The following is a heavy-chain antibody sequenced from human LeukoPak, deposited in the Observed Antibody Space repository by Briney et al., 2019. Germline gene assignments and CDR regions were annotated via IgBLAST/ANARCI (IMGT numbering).Heavy chain of an antibody. CDR2: ISDSGGST. CDR3: AKASMIVVVTPFDY. V-gene: IGHV3-23*01. J-gene: IGHJ4*02. D-gene: IGHD3-22*01. CDR1: GFTFSSYA. Sequence: PGGSLRLSCAASGFTFSSYAMSWVRQAPGKGLEWVSAISDSGGSTYYADSVKGRFTISRDNSKNTLYLQMNSLRAEDTAVYYCAKASMIVVVTPFDYWGQGTLVTVSS.